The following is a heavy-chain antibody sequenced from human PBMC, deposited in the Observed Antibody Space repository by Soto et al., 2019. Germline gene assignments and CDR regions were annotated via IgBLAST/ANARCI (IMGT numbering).Heavy chain of an antibody. V-gene: IGHV1-18*01. D-gene: IGHD4-17*01. CDR2: INAGNGNT. Sequence: ASVKVSCKASGYTFTNYGISWVRQAPGQGLEWMGWINAGNGNTKYSQKFQGRVTITRDTSASTAYMELSSLRSDDTAVYYCVRDTNEDYGGTTFDYWGQGTLVTVSS. CDR3: VRDTNEDYGGTTFDY. CDR1: GYTFTNYG. J-gene: IGHJ4*02.